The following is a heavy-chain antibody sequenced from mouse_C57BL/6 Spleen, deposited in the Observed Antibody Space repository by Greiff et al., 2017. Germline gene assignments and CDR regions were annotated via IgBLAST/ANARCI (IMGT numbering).Heavy chain of an antibody. CDR3: ASRYGNYVGFAY. V-gene: IGHV2-6*01. J-gene: IGHJ3*01. CDR2: IWGVGST. D-gene: IGHD2-1*01. Sequence: VQVVESGPGLVAPSQSLSITCTVSGFSLTSYGVDWVRQSPGKGLEWLGVIWGVGSTNYNSALKSRLSISKDNSKSQVFLKMNSLQTDDTAMYCCASRYGNYVGFAYWRQGTLVTVSA. CDR1: GFSLTSYG.